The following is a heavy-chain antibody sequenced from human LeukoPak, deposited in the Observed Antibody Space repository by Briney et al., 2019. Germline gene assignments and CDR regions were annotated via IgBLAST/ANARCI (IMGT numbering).Heavy chain of an antibody. D-gene: IGHD2/OR15-2a*01. J-gene: IGHJ6*02. Sequence: ASVKVSCKASGGTFSSYAINWVRQAPGQGLEWMGGITPMFGTAKYAQKFQGRVTITADESTSTAYMELSSLRSEDTAIYYCAKDVEVFYVLTDFSPYGMDVWGQGTTVTVSS. CDR2: ITPMFGTA. V-gene: IGHV1-69*13. CDR1: GGTFSSYA. CDR3: AKDVEVFYVLTDFSPYGMDV.